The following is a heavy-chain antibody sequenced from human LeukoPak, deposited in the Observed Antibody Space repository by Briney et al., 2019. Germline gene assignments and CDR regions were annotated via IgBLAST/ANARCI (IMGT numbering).Heavy chain of an antibody. CDR3: GRAWAVDF. Sequence: PGGSLRLSCAASGFTLSNHWLIWVRQAPGKGLECVANIKQDGIEKYYLDSVKGRFTISRDNAKNSVYLQMNSLRVEDTAVYYCGRAWAVDFWGQGTLVTVSS. V-gene: IGHV3-7*01. J-gene: IGHJ4*02. CDR1: GFTLSNHW. CDR2: IKQDGIEK.